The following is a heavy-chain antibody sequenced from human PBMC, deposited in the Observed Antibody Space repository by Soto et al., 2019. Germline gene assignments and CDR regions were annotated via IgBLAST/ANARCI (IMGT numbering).Heavy chain of an antibody. Sequence: ASVKVSCKASGYTFTSYGISWVRQAPGQGLERMGWITTYNGNTNYAQKLQGRVTMTTDTSTNTAYMELRSLKSDDTAVYYCATETLRYCTSPSCPEAFDIWGQGTMVTVSS. V-gene: IGHV1-18*01. J-gene: IGHJ3*02. CDR2: ITTYNGNT. CDR3: ATETLRYCTSPSCPEAFDI. CDR1: GYTFTSYG. D-gene: IGHD2-2*01.